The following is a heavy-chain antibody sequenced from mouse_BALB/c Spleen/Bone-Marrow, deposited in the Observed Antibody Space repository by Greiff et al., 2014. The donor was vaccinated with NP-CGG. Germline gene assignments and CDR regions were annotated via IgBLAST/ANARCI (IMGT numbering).Heavy chain of an antibody. CDR3: AIGLLGDY. V-gene: IGHV1S81*02. J-gene: IGHJ4*01. CDR1: GYTFTSYW. Sequence: QVQLQQSGAELVKPGASVKLSCEASGYTFTSYWMHWVKQRPGQGLEWIGEINPSNGRTDYNEKFKSKATLTVDKSSSTAYMQLSSLTSEDSAVYYCAIGLLGDYWGQGTSVTVSS. D-gene: IGHD2-10*01. CDR2: INPSNGRT.